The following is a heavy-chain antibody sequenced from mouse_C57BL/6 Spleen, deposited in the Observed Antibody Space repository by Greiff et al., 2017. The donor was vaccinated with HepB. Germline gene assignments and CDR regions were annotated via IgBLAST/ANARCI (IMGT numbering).Heavy chain of an antibody. CDR3: ASWDKGDY. D-gene: IGHD4-1*01. Sequence: QVQLQQPGAELVMPGASVKLSCKASGYTFTSYWMHWVKQRPGQGLEWIGEIDPSDSYTNYNQKFKGKSTLTVDKSSSTAYMQLSSLTSEDSAVYYCASWDKGDYWGQGTTLTVSS. CDR1: GYTFTSYW. J-gene: IGHJ2*01. V-gene: IGHV1-69*01. CDR2: IDPSDSYT.